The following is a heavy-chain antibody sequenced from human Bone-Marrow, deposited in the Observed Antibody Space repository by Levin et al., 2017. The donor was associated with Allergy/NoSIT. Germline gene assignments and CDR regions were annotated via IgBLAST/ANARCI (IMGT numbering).Heavy chain of an antibody. CDR1: GFTVGNNY. CDR3: ATHYPGI. J-gene: IGHJ4*02. Sequence: QSGGSLRLSCAASGFTVGNNYMSWVRQPPGKGLEWVSLMYSTGTTKYADSVSGRFTVSRDSSKNTLYLQMNSLRPEDTAVYYCATHYPGIWGQGTLVTVSS. D-gene: IGHD3-10*01. V-gene: IGHV3-53*01. CDR2: MYSTGTT.